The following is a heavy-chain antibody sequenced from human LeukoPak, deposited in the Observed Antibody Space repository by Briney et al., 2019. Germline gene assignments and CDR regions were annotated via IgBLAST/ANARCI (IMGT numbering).Heavy chain of an antibody. CDR3: ATAQNDY. V-gene: IGHV1-18*01. CDR1: GYTFTSYG. Sequence: ASVKVSCKASGYTFTSYGISWVRQAPGQGLEWMGWISAYNGNTNYAQKFQGRVTMTEDTSTDTAYMELSSLRSEDTAVYYCATAQNDYWGQGTLVTVSS. J-gene: IGHJ4*02. CDR2: ISAYNGNT.